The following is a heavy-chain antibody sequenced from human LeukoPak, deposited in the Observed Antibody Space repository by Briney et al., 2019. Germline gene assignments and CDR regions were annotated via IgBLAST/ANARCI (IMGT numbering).Heavy chain of an antibody. CDR2: ISYDGSNK. CDR3: ARDPATYSSGRWGGFDY. CDR1: GFTFSSYS. Sequence: GGSLRLSCAASGFTFSSYSMNWVRQAPGKGLEWVAVISYDGSNKYYTDSVKGRFTISRDNSKNTLYLQMSSLRTEDTAVYYCARDPATYSSGRWGGFDYWGQGTLVTVSS. D-gene: IGHD6-19*01. V-gene: IGHV3-30*03. J-gene: IGHJ4*02.